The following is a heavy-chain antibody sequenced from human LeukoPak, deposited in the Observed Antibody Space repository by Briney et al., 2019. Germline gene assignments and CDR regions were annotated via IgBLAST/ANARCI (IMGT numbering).Heavy chain of an antibody. V-gene: IGHV5-51*01. CDR2: IYPGDSDT. CDR1: GYLFTSYW. CDR3: ARGVNGYYDILTGLRGPYYFDY. D-gene: IGHD3-9*01. Sequence: GESLQISCKGSGYLFTSYWIGWVRQMPGKGLEWMGIIYPGDSDTRYSPSFQGQVTISVDKSISTAYLQWSSLKASDTTMYYCARGVNGYYDILTGLRGPYYFDYWGQGTLVTVSS. J-gene: IGHJ4*02.